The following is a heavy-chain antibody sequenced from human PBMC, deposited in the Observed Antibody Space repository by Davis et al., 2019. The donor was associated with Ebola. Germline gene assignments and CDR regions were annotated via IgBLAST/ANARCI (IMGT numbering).Heavy chain of an antibody. CDR3: ARDLAVAPPDY. Sequence: AASVKVSCKASGYTFISYGITWVRQAPGQGLEWMGWISLYNGNTNSAQKLQGRVTMTTDTSTSTAYMELRSLRSDDTAVYYCARDLAVAPPDYWGQGTLVTVSS. CDR2: ISLYNGNT. V-gene: IGHV1-18*01. CDR1: GYTFISYG. J-gene: IGHJ4*02. D-gene: IGHD6-19*01.